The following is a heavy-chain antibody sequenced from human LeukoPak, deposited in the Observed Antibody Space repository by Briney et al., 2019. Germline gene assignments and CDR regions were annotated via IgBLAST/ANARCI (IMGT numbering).Heavy chain of an antibody. J-gene: IGHJ5*02. CDR3: AKALVRGVIINWFDP. CDR1: GFTFSNYA. D-gene: IGHD3-10*01. Sequence: GGSLRLSCAASGFTFSNYAMSWVRQAPGKGLEWVSVISGGVGRTYYADSVKGRFTISRDNSKNTLYLQMNSLRAEDTAVYYCAKALVRGVIINWFDPWGQGTLVTVSS. V-gene: IGHV3-23*01. CDR2: ISGGVGRT.